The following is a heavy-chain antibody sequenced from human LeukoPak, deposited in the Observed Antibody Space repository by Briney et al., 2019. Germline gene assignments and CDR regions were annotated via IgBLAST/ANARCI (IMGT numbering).Heavy chain of an antibody. Sequence: ASVKVSCKASGYTFTSYDINWVRQATGQGLEWMGWMNPNSGNTGYARKFQGRVTMTRNTSISTAYMELSSLRSEDTAVYYCARGSRQSIFGVVIYYYYGMDVWGQGTTVTVSS. CDR1: GYTFTSYD. CDR3: ARGSRQSIFGVVIYYYYGMDV. V-gene: IGHV1-8*01. J-gene: IGHJ6*02. D-gene: IGHD3-3*01. CDR2: MNPNSGNT.